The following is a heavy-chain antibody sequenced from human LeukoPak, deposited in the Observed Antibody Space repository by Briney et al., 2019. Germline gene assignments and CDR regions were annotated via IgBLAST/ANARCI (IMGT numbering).Heavy chain of an antibody. J-gene: IGHJ5*02. CDR3: ARHYDNWFDP. CDR1: SGAISTSHWL. D-gene: IGHD3-16*01. Sequence: SGTLSLTCTVSSGAISTSHWLSWVRQPPGEGLEWIGSIYYGGSTYYNPSLKSRVTISVDISKNQFSLKLNSVTAADTAIYYCARHYDNWFDPWGQGTLVTVSS. CDR2: IYYGGST. V-gene: IGHV4-39*01.